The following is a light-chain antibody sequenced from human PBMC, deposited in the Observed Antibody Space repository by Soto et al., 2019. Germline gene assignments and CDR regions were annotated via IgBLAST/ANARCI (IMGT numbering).Light chain of an antibody. J-gene: IGLJ3*02. CDR3: CSYGAR. V-gene: IGLV2-11*01. CDR1: SSDVGGYNY. Sequence: QSALTQPRSVSGSPGQSVAISCTGTSSDVGGYNYVSWYQKHPGKAPKLVIFDVTKRPSGVPDRFSGSKSGNTASLTISGLRSEDEADYYCCSYGARFGGGTKLTV. CDR2: DVT.